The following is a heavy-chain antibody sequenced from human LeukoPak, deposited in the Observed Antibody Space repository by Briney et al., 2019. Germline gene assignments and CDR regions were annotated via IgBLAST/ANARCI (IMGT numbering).Heavy chain of an antibody. CDR2: IYYSGST. Sequence: KTSETLSLTCTVSGGSISSYYWGWIRQPPGKGLEWIGYIYYSGSTNYNPSLKSRVTISVDTSKNQFSLKLSSVTAADTAVYYCARSYDSSGYYFDYWGQGTLVTVSS. CDR3: ARSYDSSGYYFDY. CDR1: GGSISSYY. D-gene: IGHD3-22*01. V-gene: IGHV4-59*01. J-gene: IGHJ4*02.